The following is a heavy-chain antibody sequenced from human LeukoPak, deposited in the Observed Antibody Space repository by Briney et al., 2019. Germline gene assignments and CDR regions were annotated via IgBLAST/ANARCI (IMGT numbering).Heavy chain of an antibody. D-gene: IGHD3-22*01. Sequence: GGSLRLSCAASGFTFSSYGMHWVRQAPGKGLEWVAVIWYDGSNKYYADSVKGRFTISRDNSKNTLYLQMNSLRAEDTAVYYCARAGPAGFHYYDSSGYYYLDYWGQGTLVTVSS. CDR1: GFTFSSYG. CDR2: IWYDGSNK. V-gene: IGHV3-33*01. J-gene: IGHJ4*02. CDR3: ARAGPAGFHYYDSSGYYYLDY.